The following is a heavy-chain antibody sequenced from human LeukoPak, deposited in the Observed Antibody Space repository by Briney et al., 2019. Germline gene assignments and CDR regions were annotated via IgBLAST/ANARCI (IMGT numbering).Heavy chain of an antibody. J-gene: IGHJ3*01. CDR3: ARDQSWTTGFDV. D-gene: IGHD2-8*02. CDR1: GDSVSSNSVT. Sequence: SQTLSLTCAISGDSVSSNSVTWSWIRRSPSRGLEWLGRTYYRSEWYNDYAISVKSRVIISPDTSKNQFSLQLKFMTPEDTAVYYCARDQSWTTGFDVWGQGTIVTVSS. V-gene: IGHV6-1*01. CDR2: TYYRSEWYN.